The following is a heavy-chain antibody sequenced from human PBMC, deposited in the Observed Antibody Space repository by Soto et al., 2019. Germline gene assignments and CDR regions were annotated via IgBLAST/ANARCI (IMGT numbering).Heavy chain of an antibody. CDR1: GGSISSYY. CDR2: IYTSGST. CDR3: ARDAYYDILTGPTDYGMDV. D-gene: IGHD3-9*01. V-gene: IGHV4-4*07. Sequence: PSETLSLTCTVSGGSISSYYWSWIRQPAGKGLEWIGRIYTSGSTNYNPSLKSRVTMSVDTSKNQFSLKLSSVTAADTAVYYCARDAYYDILTGPTDYGMDVWGQGTTVTVSS. J-gene: IGHJ6*02.